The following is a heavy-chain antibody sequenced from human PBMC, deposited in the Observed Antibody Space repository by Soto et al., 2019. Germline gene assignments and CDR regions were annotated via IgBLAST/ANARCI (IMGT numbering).Heavy chain of an antibody. CDR1: GFTFSSYP. CDR3: AKYSSSWDEDY. Sequence: EVQLFESGGGLVQPGGSLRLSCAASGFTFSSYPMTWVRQAPGEGLQWVSSISGSGASTFYADSVKGRFTISRDNSKNTLTLQMSSLRAGDTAIYYCAKYSSSWDEDYWGQGTLVTVSS. CDR2: ISGSGAST. J-gene: IGHJ4*02. D-gene: IGHD6-19*01. V-gene: IGHV3-23*01.